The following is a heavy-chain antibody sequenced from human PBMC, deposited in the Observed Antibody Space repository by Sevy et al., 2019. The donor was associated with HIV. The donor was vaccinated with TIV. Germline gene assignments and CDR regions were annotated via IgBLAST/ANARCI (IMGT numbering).Heavy chain of an antibody. V-gene: IGHV3-33*01. J-gene: IGHJ5*02. CDR3: ASDSKDIVVVPAAIGSVDNWFDP. CDR1: GFTFSSYG. Sequence: GGSLRLSCAASGFTFSSYGMHWVRQAPGKGLEWVAVIWYDGSNKYYADSVKGRFTISRDNSKNTLYLQMNSLRAEDTAMYCCASDSKDIVVVPAAIGSVDNWFDPWGQGTLVTVSS. CDR2: IWYDGSNK. D-gene: IGHD2-2*02.